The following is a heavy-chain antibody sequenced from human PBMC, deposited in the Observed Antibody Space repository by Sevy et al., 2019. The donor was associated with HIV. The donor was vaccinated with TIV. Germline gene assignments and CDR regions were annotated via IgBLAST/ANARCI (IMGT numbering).Heavy chain of an antibody. CDR3: ARNTYYYDSTGYGAFDL. V-gene: IGHV3-20*04. J-gene: IGHJ3*01. CDR2: MNWKGDNT. D-gene: IGHD3-22*01. Sequence: GGSLRLSCVASGFTFSDYAMSWVRQPPWKGLEWVSSMNWKGDNTGYADSLKGRFTISRDSTKNSLFLQINSLRVEDTALYYCARNTYYYDSTGYGAFDLWGQGTMVTVSS. CDR1: GFTFSDYA.